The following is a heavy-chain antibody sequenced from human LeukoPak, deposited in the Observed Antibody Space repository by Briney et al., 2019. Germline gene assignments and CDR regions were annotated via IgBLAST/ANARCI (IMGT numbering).Heavy chain of an antibody. V-gene: IGHV3-23*01. J-gene: IGHJ4*02. Sequence: GGSLRLSCAASGFTLSSFGMSWVRQAPGKGLEWVSAISGSSGRTYYADAVKGRFTVSTDISKNTVSLQMNRLRADDTAMYHCAKDRFYDILTGYPDYWGQGTLVTVSS. CDR1: GFTLSSFG. D-gene: IGHD3-9*01. CDR2: ISGSSGRT. CDR3: AKDRFYDILTGYPDY.